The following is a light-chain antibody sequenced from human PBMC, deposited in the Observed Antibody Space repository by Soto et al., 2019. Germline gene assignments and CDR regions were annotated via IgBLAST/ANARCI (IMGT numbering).Light chain of an antibody. J-gene: IGLJ1*01. CDR1: SSDVGGYNY. V-gene: IGLV2-14*01. CDR3: ASYGGSDNLGV. Sequence: QSVLTQPASVSGSPGQSITISCTGTSSDVGGYNYVSWYQQHPGKAPKLMIYEVTNRPSGVSNRFSGSRSGNTASLTISGLQAEDEADYYCASYGGSDNLGVFGTGTKVTVL. CDR2: EVT.